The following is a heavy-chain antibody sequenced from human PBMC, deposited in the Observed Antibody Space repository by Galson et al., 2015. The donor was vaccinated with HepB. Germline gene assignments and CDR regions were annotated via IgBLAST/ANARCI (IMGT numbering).Heavy chain of an antibody. CDR3: ARGYCSSTSCSSLYFYGMDV. CDR2: INAGNGNT. D-gene: IGHD2-2*01. J-gene: IGHJ6*02. Sequence: SVKVSCKASGYTFTSYAMHWVRQAPGQRLEWMGWINAGNGNTKYSQKFQGRVTITRDTSASTAYMELSSLRSEDTAVYYCARGYCSSTSCSSLYFYGMDVWGQGTTVTVSS. V-gene: IGHV1-3*01. CDR1: GYTFTSYA.